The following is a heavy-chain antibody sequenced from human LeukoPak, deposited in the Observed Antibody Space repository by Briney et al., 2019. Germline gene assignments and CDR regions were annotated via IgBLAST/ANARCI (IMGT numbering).Heavy chain of an antibody. J-gene: IGHJ4*02. CDR2: VYKDGKM. CDR1: GFTVSSTY. V-gene: IGHV3-53*01. CDR3: ASRHCGGGVCYLAGADPFDH. D-gene: IGHD2-21*01. Sequence: GGSLSLSCAASGFTVSSTYMSWVRQSPGKGLEWVSVVYKDGKMFYIDSVKGRFAISRDTSKNTVYLQMNNLRAEDTAVYYCASRHCGGGVCYLAGADPFDHWGQGTLVTVSS.